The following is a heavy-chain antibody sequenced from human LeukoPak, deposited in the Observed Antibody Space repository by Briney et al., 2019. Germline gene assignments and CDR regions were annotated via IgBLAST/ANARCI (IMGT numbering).Heavy chain of an antibody. CDR3: ARGGSRVGWYFDY. V-gene: IGHV1-2*02. D-gene: IGHD2-15*01. Sequence: ASVKVSCKASGYTFTGYYMHWVRQAPGQGLEWMGWINPNSGGTNYAQKFQGRVTITRDTSISTAYMELSRLRSGDTAVYYCARGGSRVGWYFDYWGQGTLVTVSS. CDR2: INPNSGGT. CDR1: GYTFTGYY. J-gene: IGHJ4*02.